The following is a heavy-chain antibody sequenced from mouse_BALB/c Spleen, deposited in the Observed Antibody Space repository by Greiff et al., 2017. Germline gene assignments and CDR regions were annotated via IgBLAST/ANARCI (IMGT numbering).Heavy chain of an antibody. J-gene: IGHJ3*01. CDR2: ISSGGSYT. CDR1: GFTFSSYA. Sequence: EVQLVESGGGLVKPGGSLKLSCAASGFTFSSYAMSWVRQSPEKRLEWVAEISSGGSYTYYPDTVTGRFTISRVNAKNTLYLEMSSLRSEDTAMYYCASSLAVGFAYWGQGTLVTVSA. V-gene: IGHV5-9-4*01. CDR3: ASSLAVGFAY.